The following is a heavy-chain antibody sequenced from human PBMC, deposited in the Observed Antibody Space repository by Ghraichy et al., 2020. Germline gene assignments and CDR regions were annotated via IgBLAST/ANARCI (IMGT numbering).Heavy chain of an antibody. J-gene: IGHJ5*02. Sequence: ASVKVSCKASGYTFTSYDINWVRQATGQGLEWMGWMNPNSGNTGYAQKFQGRVTITRNTSISTAYMELSSLRSEDTAVYYCARGELTEYGDYWFDPWGQGTLVTVSS. CDR2: MNPNSGNT. V-gene: IGHV1-8*03. CDR3: ARGELTEYGDYWFDP. D-gene: IGHD4-17*01. CDR1: GYTFTSYD.